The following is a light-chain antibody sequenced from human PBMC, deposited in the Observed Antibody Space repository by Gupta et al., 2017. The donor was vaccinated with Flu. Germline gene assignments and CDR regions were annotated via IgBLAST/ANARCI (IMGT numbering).Light chain of an antibody. CDR2: GNN. CDR3: QSYDSSDSASV. Sequence: QSVLPQPPSVSGAPGQTVTIACTGSSSNIGAGYDVHWYQQLPGTVPMLPMYGNNNRPPGVPDRSSGSKSGTSASLAITGLQAEDEADYYCQSYDSSDSASVFGTGTKVTV. J-gene: IGLJ1*01. CDR1: SSNIGAGYD. V-gene: IGLV1-40*01.